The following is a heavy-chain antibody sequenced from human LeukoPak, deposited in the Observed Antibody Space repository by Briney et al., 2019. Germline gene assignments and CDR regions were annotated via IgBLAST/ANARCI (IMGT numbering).Heavy chain of an antibody. J-gene: IGHJ1*01. D-gene: IGHD4-17*01. CDR3: ARGDNDYGDYEYFQH. V-gene: IGHV4-39*07. CDR2: IYYSGST. CDR1: GGSISSSSYY. Sequence: SETLSLTCTVSGGSISSSSYYWGWIRQPPGKGLEWIGSIYYSGSTYYNPSLKSRVTISVDTSKNQFSLKLSSVTAADTAVYYCARGDNDYGDYEYFQHWGQGTLVTVSS.